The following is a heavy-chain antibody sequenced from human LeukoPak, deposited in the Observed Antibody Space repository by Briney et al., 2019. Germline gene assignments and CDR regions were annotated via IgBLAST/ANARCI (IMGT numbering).Heavy chain of an antibody. D-gene: IGHD6-6*01. J-gene: IGHJ4*02. CDR3: ARGSSIAAFIFDY. CDR2: IYYSGST. CDR1: GGSISSYY. Sequence: SETLSLTCTVSGGSISSYYWSWIRQPPGKGLEWIGYIYYSGSTNYNPSLKSRVTISIDTSKNQFSLKLSSVTAADTAVYYCARGSSIAAFIFDYWGQGTLVTVSS. V-gene: IGHV4-59*01.